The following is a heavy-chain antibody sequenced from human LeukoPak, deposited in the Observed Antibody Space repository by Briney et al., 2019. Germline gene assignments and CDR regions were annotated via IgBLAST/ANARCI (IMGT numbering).Heavy chain of an antibody. J-gene: IGHJ4*02. V-gene: IGHV4-38-2*02. D-gene: IGHD1-14*01. Sequence: SETLSLTCNVSGFSITSGYYWGWIRQPPGKGLEWIGSIYHSGSTNYNPSLKSRVTISVDTSKNQFSLKLSSVTAADTAVYYCARNPITTLRNNLGYYFDYWGQGTLVTVSS. CDR2: IYHSGST. CDR3: ARNPITTLRNNLGYYFDY. CDR1: GFSITSGYY.